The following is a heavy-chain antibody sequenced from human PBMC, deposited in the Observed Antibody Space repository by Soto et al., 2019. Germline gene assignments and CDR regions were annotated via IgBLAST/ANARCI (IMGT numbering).Heavy chain of an antibody. CDR1: GFTFSSYS. Sequence: EVQLVESGGGLVKPGGSLRLSCAASGFTFSSYSMNWVRQAPGKGLEWVSSISSSSSYIYYADSVKGRFTISRDSANNSMYRQMNRLRAEDTAVYYCARSNWCDPWGQGTLVTVSS. V-gene: IGHV3-21*01. CDR2: ISSSSSYI. J-gene: IGHJ5*02. CDR3: ARSNWCDP.